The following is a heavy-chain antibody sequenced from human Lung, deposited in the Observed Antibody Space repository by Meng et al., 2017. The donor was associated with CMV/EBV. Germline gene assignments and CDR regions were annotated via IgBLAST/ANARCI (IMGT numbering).Heavy chain of an antibody. CDR1: GYTFTDYY. V-gene: IGHV1-2*02. CDR3: ARDLKGTIVRTSGLYGMDV. CDR2: FNPNSGGS. Sequence: ASXXVSRKASGYTFTDYYILWVRQAPGQRLEWLGWFNPNSGGSNYAQKFQGRVTMTRDTSISTAYMEVSRLTSDDTAVYYCARDLKGTIVRTSGLYGMDVXGQGXTVTVSS. D-gene: IGHD4-11*01. J-gene: IGHJ6*02.